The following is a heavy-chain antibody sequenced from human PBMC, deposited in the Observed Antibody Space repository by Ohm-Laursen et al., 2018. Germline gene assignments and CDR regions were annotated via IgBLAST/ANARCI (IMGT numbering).Heavy chain of an antibody. CDR1: GFTFSSYT. CDR3: AKDEAMIVVVITTSAFDI. D-gene: IGHD3-22*01. J-gene: IGHJ3*02. V-gene: IGHV3-48*01. Sequence: SLRLSCTASGFTFSSYTMNWVRQAPGKGLERISYISSSGSVIYYADSVKGRFTISRDNAKNSLYLQMNSLRAEDTAVYYCAKDEAMIVVVITTSAFDIWGQGTMVTVSA. CDR2: ISSSGSVI.